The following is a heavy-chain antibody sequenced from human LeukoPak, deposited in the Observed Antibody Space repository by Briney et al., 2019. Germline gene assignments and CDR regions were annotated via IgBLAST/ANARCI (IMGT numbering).Heavy chain of an antibody. CDR3: ARVHSSGWTDWFDP. J-gene: IGHJ5*02. CDR1: GFTFSSYW. V-gene: IGHV3-74*01. CDR2: INSDGSST. Sequence: GGSLRLSCAASGFTFSSYWMHWVGQAPGKGLVWVSRINSDGSSTSYADSVKGRFTISRDNAKNTLYLQMNSLRAEDTAVYYCARVHSSGWTDWFDPWGQGTLVTVSS. D-gene: IGHD6-19*01.